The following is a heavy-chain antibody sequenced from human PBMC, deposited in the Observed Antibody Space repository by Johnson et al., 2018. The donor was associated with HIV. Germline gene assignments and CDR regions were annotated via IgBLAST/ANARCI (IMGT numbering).Heavy chain of an antibody. Sequence: QVQLVESGGGLVKPGGSLRLSCAASGFTFSDYYMSWIRQAPGKGLEWISYIGSSGSPIYYADSVRGRFTISRDNAKNSLYLQMNSLRAEDTAVYYCVRSPRIVVVVAATVGHAFDIWGQGTMVTVSS. J-gene: IGHJ3*02. CDR1: GFTFSDYY. V-gene: IGHV3-11*04. CDR2: IGSSGSPI. D-gene: IGHD2-15*01. CDR3: VRSPRIVVVVAATVGHAFDI.